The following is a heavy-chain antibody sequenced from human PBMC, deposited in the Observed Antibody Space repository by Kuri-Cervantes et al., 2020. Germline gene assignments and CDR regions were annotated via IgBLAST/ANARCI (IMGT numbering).Heavy chain of an antibody. J-gene: IGHJ6*02. Sequence: GGSLRLSCAASGSTFSSYWMHWVRQAPGKGLVWVSRINSDGSSTSYADSVKGRFTISRDNAKNTLYLQMNSLRAEDTAVYYCARGYDFWSGYWVGMDVWGQGTTVTVSS. CDR1: GSTFSSYW. V-gene: IGHV3-74*01. D-gene: IGHD3-3*01. CDR3: ARGYDFWSGYWVGMDV. CDR2: INSDGSST.